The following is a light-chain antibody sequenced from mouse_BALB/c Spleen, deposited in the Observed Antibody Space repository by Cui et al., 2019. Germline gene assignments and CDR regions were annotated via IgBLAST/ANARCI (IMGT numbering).Light chain of an antibody. V-gene: IGKV12-46*01. J-gene: IGKJ1*01. CDR3: QHFWGTPWT. Sequence: DIQMTQPPAWLAVSVGETVTITCRASKNIYSNLAWYQQKQGKSPQLLVYAATNLADGVPSRFRGSGSGTQYSLKINSLQSEDFGSYYCQHFWGTPWTFGGGTKLEIK. CDR1: KNIYSN. CDR2: AAT.